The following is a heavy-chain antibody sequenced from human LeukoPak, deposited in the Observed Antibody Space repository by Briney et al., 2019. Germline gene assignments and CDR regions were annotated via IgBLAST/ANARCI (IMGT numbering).Heavy chain of an antibody. CDR2: IYSGGST. Sequence: GGSLRLSCAASGFTVSSNYMSWVRQAPGEGLEWVSVIYSGGSTYYADSVKGRFTISRDNSKNTLYLQMNSLRAEDTAVYYCARDHVYYFDYWGQGTLVTVSS. V-gene: IGHV3-66*01. CDR1: GFTVSSNY. CDR3: ARDHVYYFDY. J-gene: IGHJ4*02.